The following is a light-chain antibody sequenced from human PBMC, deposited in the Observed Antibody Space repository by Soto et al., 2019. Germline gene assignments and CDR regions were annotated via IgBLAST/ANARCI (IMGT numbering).Light chain of an antibody. V-gene: IGKV1-5*01. J-gene: IGKJ1*01. CDR3: QQYKSYPWT. CDR2: DAS. CDR1: QSIGTW. Sequence: DIQMTQSPSTLSASVGDRVTISCRASQSIGTWLAWYQQKAGKAPKLLIYDASSLESGVPSRFSGSRSGTEFTLTISSLQPDDFATYYCQQYKSYPWTFGQGTKVDIK.